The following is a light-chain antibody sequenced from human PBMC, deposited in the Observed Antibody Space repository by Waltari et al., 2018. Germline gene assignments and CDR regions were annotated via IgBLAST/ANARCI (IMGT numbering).Light chain of an antibody. CDR3: QQFDTFPLT. Sequence: DIQMTQSPSSVSASVGDRVTITRRASQAISSWLAWYQQKPGKAPKLLNYAASSLQSGVPSRFSGSGFGTDFTLTINSLQPEDFATYFCQQFDTFPLTFGQGTRLEIK. J-gene: IGKJ5*01. CDR2: AAS. CDR1: QAISSW. V-gene: IGKV1-12*01.